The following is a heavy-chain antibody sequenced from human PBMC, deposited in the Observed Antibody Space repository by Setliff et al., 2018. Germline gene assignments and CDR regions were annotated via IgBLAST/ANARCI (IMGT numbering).Heavy chain of an antibody. Sequence: ASVKVSCKASGYTFTTYAMNWVRQAPGQGLEWMGWINTNTGNPTYAQGFTGRFVFSLDASVSTANLQISGLKAEDTAVCYCARANGSHDSSGYYWHYWGPGTLVTVSS. J-gene: IGHJ4*02. CDR3: ARANGSHDSSGYYWHY. D-gene: IGHD3-22*01. V-gene: IGHV7-4-1*02. CDR1: GYTFTTYA. CDR2: INTNTGNP.